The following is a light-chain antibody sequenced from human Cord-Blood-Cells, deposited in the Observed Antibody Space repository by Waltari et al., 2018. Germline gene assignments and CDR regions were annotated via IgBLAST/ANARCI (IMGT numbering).Light chain of an antibody. Sequence: QSALTQPASVSGSPGQSITIPCTGTSRDVGGYNYCSWYQQHPGKAPTPMIYDVSNRPSGVSNRFSGSKSGNTASLTISGLQAEDEADYYCSSYTSSSTLVFGGGTKLTVL. CDR1: SRDVGGYNY. CDR2: DVS. J-gene: IGLJ2*01. V-gene: IGLV2-14*01. CDR3: SSYTSSSTLV.